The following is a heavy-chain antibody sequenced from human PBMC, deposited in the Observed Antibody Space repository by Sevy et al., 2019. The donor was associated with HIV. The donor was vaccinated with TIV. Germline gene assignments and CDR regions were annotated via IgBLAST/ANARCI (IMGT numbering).Heavy chain of an antibody. CDR1: GYTFTSYD. Sequence: ASVKVSCKASGYTFTSYDINWVRQAAGQGLEWMGWMNPNSGNTGYAQKFQGRVTMTSDTSISTAYMELSSLRSEDTAVYYCARQLSTEGPTTEDYWGQGTLVTVSS. CDR2: MNPNSGNT. J-gene: IGHJ4*02. CDR3: ARQLSTEGPTTEDY. D-gene: IGHD1-26*01. V-gene: IGHV1-8*01.